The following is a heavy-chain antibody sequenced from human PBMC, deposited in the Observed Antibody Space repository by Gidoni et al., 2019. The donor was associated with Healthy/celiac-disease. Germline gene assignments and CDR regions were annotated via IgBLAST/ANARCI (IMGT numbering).Heavy chain of an antibody. Sequence: EVQLLESGGGLVQPGGSLRLSCAAYGFTFSSYAMGWVRQAPGKGLGWVSAICGSGGSTYYAESVEVRFTISRDNSKNTLYLQMNSLRAEDTAVYYCAKDPYDCSSTSCYGPIYFDYWGQGTLVTVSS. CDR3: AKDPYDCSSTSCYGPIYFDY. CDR2: ICGSGGST. V-gene: IGHV3-23*01. J-gene: IGHJ4*02. CDR1: GFTFSSYA. D-gene: IGHD2-2*01.